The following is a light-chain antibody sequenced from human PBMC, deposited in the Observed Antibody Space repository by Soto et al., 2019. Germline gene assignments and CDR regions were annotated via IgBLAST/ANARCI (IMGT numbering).Light chain of an antibody. CDR1: SSDVGGYNY. V-gene: IGLV2-11*01. Sequence: QSVLTQPRSVSGSPGQSVTISCTGTSSDVGGYNYVAWYQQQPGKAPKRMIYDVSKRPSGVPDRFSGSKSGNTASLTISGLQAEDEADYYCSSYTSSSTPYVFGTGTKVTVL. CDR2: DVS. CDR3: SSYTSSSTPYV. J-gene: IGLJ1*01.